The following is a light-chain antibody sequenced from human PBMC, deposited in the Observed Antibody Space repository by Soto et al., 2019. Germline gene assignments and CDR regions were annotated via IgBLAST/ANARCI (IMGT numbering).Light chain of an antibody. CDR1: QSVSSY. Sequence: DIVLTQSPATLSLSPGERATLSCRASQSVSSYLAWYQQKPGQAPRLLIYDASNRATGIPARFSGSGSGTDFTLTIRSLEPEDFAVYYCQQRSNWPITFGQGTRLEI. V-gene: IGKV3-11*01. CDR2: DAS. CDR3: QQRSNWPIT. J-gene: IGKJ5*01.